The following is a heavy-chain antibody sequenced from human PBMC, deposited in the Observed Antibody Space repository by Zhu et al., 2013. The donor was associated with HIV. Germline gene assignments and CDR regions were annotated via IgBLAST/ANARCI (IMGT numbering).Heavy chain of an antibody. Sequence: EVQLLESGGGLVQPGGSLRLSCAASGFTFSGSAMTWVRQAPGKGLEWVSGISGSGSSTYYADSVKGRFTISRDNSKNTLYLQMNSLRAEDTAVYYCAKGVTMIVVVTQTFDYWGQGTLVTVSS. J-gene: IGHJ4*02. D-gene: IGHD3-22*01. CDR3: AKGVTMIVVVTQTFDY. V-gene: IGHV3-23*01. CDR2: ISGSGSST. CDR1: GFTFSGSA.